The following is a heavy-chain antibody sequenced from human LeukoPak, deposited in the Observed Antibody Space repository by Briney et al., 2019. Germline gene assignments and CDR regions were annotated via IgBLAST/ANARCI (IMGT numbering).Heavy chain of an antibody. J-gene: IGHJ3*02. D-gene: IGHD3-10*01. V-gene: IGHV4-59*08. CDR1: GFTFSSYS. CDR3: GRAGYGGSGFGESYAFDI. Sequence: PSETLTLTCTASGFTFSSYSRSWVRQPPGKGLECIRHNHYSGSTNYNPSLKSRVTKSVDASKYQFSLRLSSVTAAVTAVYDCGRAGYGGSGFGESYAFDIWGQGTMVTV. CDR2: NHYSGST.